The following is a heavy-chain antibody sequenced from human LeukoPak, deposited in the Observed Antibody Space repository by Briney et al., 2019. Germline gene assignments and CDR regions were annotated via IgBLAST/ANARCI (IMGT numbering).Heavy chain of an antibody. D-gene: IGHD3-22*01. CDR3: ARGSSALLNAFDI. V-gene: IGHV3-53*01. Sequence: GGSLRLSCAASGFTVSSNYMSWVRQAPGKGLEWVSDIYSGVSTYYADSVKGRFTISRDNSKITLYLQMNSLRAEDTAVYYCARGSSALLNAFDIWGQGTMVTVSS. J-gene: IGHJ3*02. CDR2: IYSGVST. CDR1: GFTVSSNY.